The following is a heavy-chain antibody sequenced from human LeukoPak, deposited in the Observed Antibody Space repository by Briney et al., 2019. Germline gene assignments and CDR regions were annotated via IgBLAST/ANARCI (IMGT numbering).Heavy chain of an antibody. J-gene: IGHJ4*02. Sequence: ASETLSLTCTVSGGYISSYYWSWIRQPPGKGLEWIGYIYYSGSTNYNPSLKSRVTISVDTSKNQFSLKLSSVTAADTAVYYCARDAYSSGFFFDYWGQGTLVTVSS. CDR1: GGYISSYY. V-gene: IGHV4-59*01. CDR3: ARDAYSSGFFFDY. CDR2: IYYSGST. D-gene: IGHD6-19*01.